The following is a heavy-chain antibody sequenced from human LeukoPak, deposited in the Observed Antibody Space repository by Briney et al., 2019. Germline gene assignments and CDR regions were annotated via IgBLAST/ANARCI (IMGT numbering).Heavy chain of an antibody. D-gene: IGHD3-22*01. J-gene: IGHJ4*02. Sequence: GGSLRLSCAASGFTFSSYAMSWVRQAPGKGLEWVSAISGSGGSTYYADSVKGRFTISRDNSKNTLYLQMNSLRAEDTAVYYCAKGYYDSSGYYSDYGAQGPLVTVSS. CDR2: ISGSGGST. CDR3: AKGYYDSSGYYSDY. V-gene: IGHV3-23*01. CDR1: GFTFSSYA.